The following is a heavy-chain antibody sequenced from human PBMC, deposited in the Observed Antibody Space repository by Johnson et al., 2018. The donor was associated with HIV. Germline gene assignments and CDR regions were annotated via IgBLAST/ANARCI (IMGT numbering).Heavy chain of an antibody. CDR3: AREFWGTSSPFDI. V-gene: IGHV3-66*01. CDR1: GFTVSSNY. D-gene: IGHD3-16*01. J-gene: IGHJ3*02. CDR2: IYSGGST. Sequence: VQLVESGGGLVQPGGSLRLSCAASGFTVSSNYMSWVRQAPGKGLEWVSVIYSGGSTYYADSVKGRFTISRDNSKNTLYLQMNSLRVEDTAVYYCAREFWGTSSPFDIWGQGTMVTVSS.